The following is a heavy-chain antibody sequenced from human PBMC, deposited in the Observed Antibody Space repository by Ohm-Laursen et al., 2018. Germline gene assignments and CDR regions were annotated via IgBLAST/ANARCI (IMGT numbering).Heavy chain of an antibody. CDR1: GFTFSTYW. J-gene: IGHJ4*02. CDR3: VRDRRGGSIELRA. CDR2: INQDGSEK. D-gene: IGHD6-6*01. V-gene: IGHV3-7*01. Sequence: SLRLSCSAFGFTFSTYWMNWFRQAPGKGLESVASINQDGSEKYFVDSVRGRFTIYRDNAKNSLYLQMNSLRAKDTAVYYCVRDRRGGSIELRAGGQGALVTVSS.